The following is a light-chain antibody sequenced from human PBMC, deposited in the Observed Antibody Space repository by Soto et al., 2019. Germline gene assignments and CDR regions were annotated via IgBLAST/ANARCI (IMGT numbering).Light chain of an antibody. CDR2: EVN. J-gene: IGLJ1*01. CDR1: SSDVGGYDY. CDR3: SAYTTTTTLI. V-gene: IGLV2-14*01. Sequence: QSVLAQPASVSGSPGQSVTISCTGTSSDVGGYDYVSWYQQHPGTAPKLMLYEVNNRPSGVSNRFSGSKSGNTASLIISGLQTEDEADYYCSAYTTTTTLIFGPGPKVTVL.